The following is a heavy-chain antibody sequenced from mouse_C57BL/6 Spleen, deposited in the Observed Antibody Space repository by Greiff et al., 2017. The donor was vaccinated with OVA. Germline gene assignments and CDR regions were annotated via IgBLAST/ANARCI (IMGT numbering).Heavy chain of an antibody. Sequence: QVQLQQSGPELVKPGASVKISCKASGYAFSSSWMNWVKQRPGKGLEWIGRIYPGDGDTNYNGKFKGKATLTADKSSSTAYMQLSSLTSEDSAVYFCARSEYDLSYAMDYWGQGTSVTVSS. CDR2: IYPGDGDT. V-gene: IGHV1-82*01. J-gene: IGHJ4*01. CDR1: GYAFSSSW. D-gene: IGHD2-10*02. CDR3: ARSEYDLSYAMDY.